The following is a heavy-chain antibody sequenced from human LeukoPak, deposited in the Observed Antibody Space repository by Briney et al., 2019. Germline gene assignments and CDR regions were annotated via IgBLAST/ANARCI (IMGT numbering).Heavy chain of an antibody. Sequence: ASVKVSCKASGYTFTSYGISWVRQAPGQGLEWMGWISAYNGNTNYAQKLQGRVTMTTDTSTSTAYMELRSLRSDDTAVYYCARDTSTLDYHGSGSFDYWGQGTLVTVSS. D-gene: IGHD3-10*01. J-gene: IGHJ4*02. CDR1: GYTFTSYG. CDR2: ISAYNGNT. CDR3: ARDTSTLDYHGSGSFDY. V-gene: IGHV1-18*01.